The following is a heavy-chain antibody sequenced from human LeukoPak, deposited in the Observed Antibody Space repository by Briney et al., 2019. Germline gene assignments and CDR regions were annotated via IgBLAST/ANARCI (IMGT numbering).Heavy chain of an antibody. CDR2: IYCSGST. J-gene: IGHJ4*02. Sequence: SETLSLTCTVSGGSISSYYWSWIRQPPGKGLEWIGYIYCSGSTNYNPSLKSRVTISVDTSKNQFSLKLSSVTAADTAVYYCARERDYDGSIDYWGQGTLVTVSS. CDR1: GGSISSYY. D-gene: IGHD4-17*01. V-gene: IGHV4-59*01. CDR3: ARERDYDGSIDY.